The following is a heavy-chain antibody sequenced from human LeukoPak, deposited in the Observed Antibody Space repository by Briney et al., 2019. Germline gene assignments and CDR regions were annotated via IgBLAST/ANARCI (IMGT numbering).Heavy chain of an antibody. Sequence: GSLRLSCAASGFTFSTYGMSWVRQAPGKGLEWVSGISGSGGSKYYADSVKGRFTISRDNSKNKLYLQMNSLRAEDTAIYYCAKDWDWELLIFDYWGQGTLVTVSS. CDR1: GFTFSTYG. D-gene: IGHD1-26*01. V-gene: IGHV3-23*01. CDR2: ISGSGGSK. CDR3: AKDWDWELLIFDY. J-gene: IGHJ4*02.